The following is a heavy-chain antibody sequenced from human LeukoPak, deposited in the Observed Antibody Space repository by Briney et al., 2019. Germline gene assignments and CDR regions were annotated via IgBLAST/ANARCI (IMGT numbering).Heavy chain of an antibody. CDR1: GYTFSRYD. CDR3: TRGGEILTHYKHIDD. J-gene: IGHJ4*02. Sequence: GASVKVSCKASGYTFSRYDINWVRQAAGQGLEWMRYMNPNTQETGVTENFHGRLFMTSDSSINTAYMELSSLRSEDTAVYFCTRGGEILTHYKHIDDWGQGTLVTVPS. V-gene: IGHV1-8*01. D-gene: IGHD3-9*01. CDR2: MNPNTQET.